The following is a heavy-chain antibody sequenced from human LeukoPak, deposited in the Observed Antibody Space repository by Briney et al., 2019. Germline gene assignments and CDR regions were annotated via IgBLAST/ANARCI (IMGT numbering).Heavy chain of an antibody. CDR3: ARADCSSTSCPTRWFDP. V-gene: IGHV4-59*01. D-gene: IGHD2-2*01. Sequence: SENLSLTCTVSGGSISSYYWSWIRQPPGKGLEWIGYIYYSGSTNYNPSLTSRVTISVDTSKNQFSLKLSSVTAADTAVYYCARADCSSTSCPTRWFDPWGQGTLVTVSS. CDR1: GGSISSYY. CDR2: IYYSGST. J-gene: IGHJ5*02.